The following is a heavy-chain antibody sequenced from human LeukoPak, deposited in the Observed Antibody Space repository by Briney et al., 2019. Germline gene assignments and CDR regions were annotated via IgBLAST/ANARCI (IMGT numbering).Heavy chain of an antibody. Sequence: GSLRLSCAASGFTFSSYSMTWVRQAPGKGLEWIGEINHSGSTNYNPSLKSRVTISVDTSKNQFSLKLSSVTAADTAVYYCARGTYSNYESRAEYFDYWGQGTLVTVSS. CDR2: INHSGST. J-gene: IGHJ4*02. CDR1: GFTFSSYS. D-gene: IGHD4-11*01. V-gene: IGHV4-34*01. CDR3: ARGTYSNYESRAEYFDY.